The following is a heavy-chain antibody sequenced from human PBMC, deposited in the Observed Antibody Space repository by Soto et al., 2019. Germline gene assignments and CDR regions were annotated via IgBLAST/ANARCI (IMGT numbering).Heavy chain of an antibody. CDR1: GFTFSDYY. Sequence: QVQLVESGGGLVKPGGSLRLSCAASGFTFSDYYMSWIRQAPGKGLEWVSYINSSSSYTNYADSVKGRFTISRDNAKKALSLQIHSPRAEDTGVYYCARIITAAGGRRYFDLWGRGTLVTVSS. D-gene: IGHD6-13*01. J-gene: IGHJ2*01. V-gene: IGHV3-11*05. CDR3: ARIITAAGGRRYFDL. CDR2: INSSSSYT.